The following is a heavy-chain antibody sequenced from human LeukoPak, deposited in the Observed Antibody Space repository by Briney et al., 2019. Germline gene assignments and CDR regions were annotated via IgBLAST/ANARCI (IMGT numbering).Heavy chain of an antibody. Sequence: SETLSLTCAVYGGSFSGYYWSWIRQPPGKGLEWIGETNHSGSTNYNPSLKSRVTISVDTSKNQFSLKLSSVTAADTAVYYCAGLRYSSGWYYYWGQGTLVTVSS. J-gene: IGHJ4*02. CDR2: TNHSGST. CDR3: AGLRYSSGWYYY. V-gene: IGHV4-34*01. D-gene: IGHD6-19*01. CDR1: GGSFSGYY.